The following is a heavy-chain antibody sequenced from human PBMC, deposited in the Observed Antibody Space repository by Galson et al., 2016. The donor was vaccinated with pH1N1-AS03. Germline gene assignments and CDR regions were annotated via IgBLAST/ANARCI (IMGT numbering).Heavy chain of an antibody. CDR1: GFSFRNYV. D-gene: IGHD3-10*01. CDR3: AKEIGEGAYGSGSGLDV. Sequence: SLRLSCAASGFSFRNYVMSWVRLAPGKGLEWVSSLSLSGAYTYYADSVKGRFTISRDTSQNTLYLQMNSLRAEDTAIYYCAKEIGEGAYGSGSGLDVWGQGTTVTVSS. J-gene: IGHJ6*02. CDR2: LSLSGAYT. V-gene: IGHV3-23*01.